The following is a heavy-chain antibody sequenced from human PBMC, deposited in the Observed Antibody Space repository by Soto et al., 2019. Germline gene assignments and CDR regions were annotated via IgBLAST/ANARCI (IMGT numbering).Heavy chain of an antibody. CDR1: GFTFSSYA. CDR2: ISGSGGST. Sequence: EVQLLESGGGLVQPGGSLRLSCAASGFTFSSYAMSWVRQAPGKGLEWVSAISGSGGSTYYAASVKGRFTISRDNSKNTLYLQMNSLTAEDTAVYYCAKAAYYADPYYYYYYMDVWGKGTTVTVSS. V-gene: IGHV3-23*01. J-gene: IGHJ6*03. CDR3: AKAAYYADPYYYYYYMDV. D-gene: IGHD4-17*01.